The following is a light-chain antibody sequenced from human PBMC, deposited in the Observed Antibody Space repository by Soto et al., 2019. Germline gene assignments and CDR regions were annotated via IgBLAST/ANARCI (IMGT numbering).Light chain of an antibody. CDR3: QYYDSSLSGSV. Sequence: QSVLTQPPSVSGAPGQRVTISCTGSSSNIGAGYDVHWYKQLPGTAPKLLIYGNNNRPSGVPDRFSGSKSGTSASLAITGLQAEDEADYYFQYYDSSLSGSVFGGGTKLNVL. CDR1: SSNIGAGYD. CDR2: GNN. J-gene: IGLJ3*02. V-gene: IGLV1-40*01.